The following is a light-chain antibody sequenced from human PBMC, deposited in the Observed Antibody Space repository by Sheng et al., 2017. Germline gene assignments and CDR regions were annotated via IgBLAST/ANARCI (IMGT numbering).Light chain of an antibody. J-gene: IGLJ3*02. V-gene: IGLV1-51*01. CDR3: GTWDTSLSIGM. CDR1: DSNIGDYF. CDR2: DDN. Sequence: QAVLTQPPSVSAAPGQKVTLSCSGGDSNIGDYFVSWYQQIPGTAPKVLLYDDNKRPSGIPDRFSGSRTGTSAALAIAGLQTEDEAFYYCGTWDTSLSIGMFGGGTALTVL.